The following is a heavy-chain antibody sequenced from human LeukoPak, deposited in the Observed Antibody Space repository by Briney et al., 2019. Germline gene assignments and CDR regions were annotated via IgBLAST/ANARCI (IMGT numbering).Heavy chain of an antibody. CDR3: TTDVIVAGTSHPYYYFDY. CDR1: GFTFSNAW. CDR2: IKSKTDGRTT. J-gene: IGHJ4*02. V-gene: IGHV3-15*01. Sequence: GGSLRLSCAASGFTFSNAWMSWVRQAPGKGLEWVGRIKSKTDGRTTDYAAPVKGRFTISRDDSKNTLYLQMNSLKTEDTAVYYCTTDVIVAGTSHPYYYFDYWGQGTLVAVSS. D-gene: IGHD6-19*01.